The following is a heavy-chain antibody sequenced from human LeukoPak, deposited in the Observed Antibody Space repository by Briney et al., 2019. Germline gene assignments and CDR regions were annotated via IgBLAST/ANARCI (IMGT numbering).Heavy chain of an antibody. J-gene: IGHJ5*02. V-gene: IGHV1-2*02. CDR3: ARVSASMVRGVIITGPFDP. CDR1: GYTFTGYY. CDR2: INPNSGGT. Sequence: ASVKVSCKASGYTFTGYYMHWVRQAPGQGLEWMGWINPNSGGTNYAQKFQGRVTMTRDTSISTAYMELSRLRSGDTAVYYCARVSASMVRGVIITGPFDPWGQGTLVTVSS. D-gene: IGHD3-10*01.